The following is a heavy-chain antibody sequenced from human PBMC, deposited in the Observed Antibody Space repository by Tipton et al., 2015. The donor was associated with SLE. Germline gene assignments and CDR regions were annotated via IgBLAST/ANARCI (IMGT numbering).Heavy chain of an antibody. D-gene: IGHD3-22*01. V-gene: IGHV3-21*01. CDR1: GFTFSSYS. CDR2: ISSSSSYI. CDR3: ARTRLIGYGMDV. J-gene: IGHJ6*02. Sequence: GSLRLSCAASGFTFSSYSMNWVRQAPGKGLEWVSSISSSSSYIYYADSVKGRFTISRDNAKNSLYLQMNSLRAEDTAVYYCARTRLIGYGMDVWGQGTTVTVSS.